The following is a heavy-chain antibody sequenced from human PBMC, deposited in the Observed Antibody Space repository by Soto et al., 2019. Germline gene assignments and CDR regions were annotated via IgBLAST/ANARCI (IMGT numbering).Heavy chain of an antibody. Sequence: PGESLKISCKGSGYSFTSYWIGWVRQMPGKGLEWMGIIYPGDSDTRYSPSFQGQVTISADKSISTAYLQWSSLKASDTAMYYCVRRSDYDFWSGYYSLDYWGQGTLVTVSS. J-gene: IGHJ4*02. V-gene: IGHV5-51*01. CDR3: VRRSDYDFWSGYYSLDY. CDR1: GYSFTSYW. CDR2: IYPGDSDT. D-gene: IGHD3-3*01.